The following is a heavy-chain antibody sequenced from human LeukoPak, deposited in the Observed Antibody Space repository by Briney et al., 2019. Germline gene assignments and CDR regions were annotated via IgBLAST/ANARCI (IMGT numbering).Heavy chain of an antibody. Sequence: CLRPSCAPSGFTFSTYWMHWVRQAPGTGLVWVSLINSDGSSTNYADSVKGRLTISRDNSKNTLYLQMSSLRVGDTAVYYCAKIIIGSTWQLDPWGQGTLVTVSS. CDR3: AKIIIGSTWQLDP. CDR1: GFTFSTYW. V-gene: IGHV3-74*01. D-gene: IGHD6-13*01. CDR2: INSDGSST. J-gene: IGHJ5*02.